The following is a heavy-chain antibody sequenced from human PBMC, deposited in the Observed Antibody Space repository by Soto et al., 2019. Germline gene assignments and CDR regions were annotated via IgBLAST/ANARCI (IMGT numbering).Heavy chain of an antibody. D-gene: IGHD1-26*01. CDR3: SRWGQGYGMDV. V-gene: IGHV4-39*01. CDR2: LYYSGTT. CDR1: GGSISSSSYY. J-gene: IGHJ6*02. Sequence: QLQLQESGPGLVKPSETLSLTCTVSGGSISSSSYYWGWIRQPPGKGLEWIGSLYYSGTTYYSPSLKSRVTISVDTSKNQFSLKLSSVTASDTAVYYCSRWGQGYGMDVWGQGTTVTVSS.